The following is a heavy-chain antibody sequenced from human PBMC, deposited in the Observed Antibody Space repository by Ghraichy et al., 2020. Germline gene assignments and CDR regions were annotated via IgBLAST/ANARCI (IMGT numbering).Heavy chain of an antibody. CDR2: ISWDGGST. CDR1: GFTFDDYT. J-gene: IGHJ4*02. V-gene: IGHV3-43*01. D-gene: IGHD1-14*01. Sequence: GGSLRLSCAASGFTFDDYTMHWVRQAPGKGLEWVSLISWDGGSTYYADSVKGRFTISRDNSKNSLYLQMNSLRNEDTALYYCAKDIFDTGGYWGQGTLVTVSS. CDR3: AKDIFDTGGY.